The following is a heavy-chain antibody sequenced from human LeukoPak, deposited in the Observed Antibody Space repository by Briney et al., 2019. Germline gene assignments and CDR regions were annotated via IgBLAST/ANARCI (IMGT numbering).Heavy chain of an antibody. V-gene: IGHV1-2*02. CDR2: INPNSGGT. Sequence: GASVKVSCKASGYTFTGYYMHWVRQAPGQGLEWMGWINPNSGGTNYAQKFQGRVTMTRDTSISTAYMELSRLRSDDTAVYYCARSRLRGYSSPGYWGQGTLVTVSS. J-gene: IGHJ4*02. CDR1: GYTFTGYY. CDR3: ARSRLRGYSSPGY. D-gene: IGHD5-18*01.